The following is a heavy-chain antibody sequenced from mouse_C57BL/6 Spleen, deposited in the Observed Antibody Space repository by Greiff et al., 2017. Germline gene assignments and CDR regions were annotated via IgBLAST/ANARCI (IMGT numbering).Heavy chain of an antibody. Sequence: EVMLVESGGGLVKPGGSLKLSCAASGFTFSDYGMHWVRQAPEKGLEWVAYISSGSSTIYYADTVKGRFTISRDNAKNTLFLQMTSLRSEDTAMYYCARPRYYGYYFDYWGQGTTLTVSS. CDR2: ISSGSSTI. D-gene: IGHD2-2*01. V-gene: IGHV5-17*01. CDR1: GFTFSDYG. J-gene: IGHJ2*01. CDR3: ARPRYYGYYFDY.